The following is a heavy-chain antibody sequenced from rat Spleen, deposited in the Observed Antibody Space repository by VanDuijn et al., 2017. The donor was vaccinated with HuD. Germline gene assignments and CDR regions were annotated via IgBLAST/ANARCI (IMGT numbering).Heavy chain of an antibody. CDR1: GFTFSDYT. D-gene: IGHD1-9*01. V-gene: IGHV5-17*01. CDR3: ARPTTGIPFNY. J-gene: IGHJ2*01. Sequence: EVQLVESGGGLVQPGRSLKLSCSASGFTFSDYTMAWVRQAPKKGLEWVAAIVDDGSNTFYRDSVKGRFTISRDNEESTLYLQMDSLRSEDTAIYYCARPTTGIPFNYWGQGVMVTVSS. CDR2: IVDDGSNT.